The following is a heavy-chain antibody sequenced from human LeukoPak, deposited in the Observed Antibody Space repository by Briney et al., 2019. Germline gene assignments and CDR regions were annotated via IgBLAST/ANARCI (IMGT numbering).Heavy chain of an antibody. V-gene: IGHV3-21*01. Sequence: GGSLRLSCAASGFTFSSYSMYWVRQAPGKGLEWVSSISSSSSYIYYAGSVKGRFTISRDNAKNSLYLQMNSLRAEDTAVYYCARDDSSSWYDFWFDPWGQGTLVTVSS. J-gene: IGHJ5*02. CDR2: ISSSSSYI. CDR1: GFTFSSYS. CDR3: ARDDSSSWYDFWFDP. D-gene: IGHD6-13*01.